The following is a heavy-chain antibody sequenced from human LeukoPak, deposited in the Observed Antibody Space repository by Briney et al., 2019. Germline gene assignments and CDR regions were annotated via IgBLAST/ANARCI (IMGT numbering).Heavy chain of an antibody. J-gene: IGHJ5*01. V-gene: IGHV3-53*01. CDR3: VSHYYDDSAPDS. CDR2: IYSGGST. CDR1: GFTVSSNY. Sequence: GGSLRLSCAASGFTVSSNYMSWVRQAPGKGLEWVSVIYSGGSTYYADSVKGRFTISRDNSKNTLYLQMNSLRAGDTAVYYCVSHYYDDSAPDSWGQGTLVAVSS. D-gene: IGHD3-22*01.